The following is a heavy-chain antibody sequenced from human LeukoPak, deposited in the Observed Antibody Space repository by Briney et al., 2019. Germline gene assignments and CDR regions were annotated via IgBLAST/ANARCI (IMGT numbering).Heavy chain of an antibody. Sequence: PGGSLRLSCAASGFTFSSYWMSWVRQAPGKGLEWVANIKQDGSEKYYVDSVKGRFTISRDNAKNSLYLQMNSLRAEDTAVYYCARDKGAATVTTFRYWGQGTLVTVSS. J-gene: IGHJ4*02. CDR1: GFTFSSYW. CDR2: IKQDGSEK. CDR3: ARDKGAATVTTFRY. D-gene: IGHD4-17*01. V-gene: IGHV3-7*01.